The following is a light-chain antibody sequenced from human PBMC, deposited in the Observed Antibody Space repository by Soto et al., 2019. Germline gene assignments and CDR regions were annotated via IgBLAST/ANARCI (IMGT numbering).Light chain of an antibody. CDR2: GAA. V-gene: IGKV3-15*01. Sequence: EIVMTQSPVILSVSPGERATLSCRASQSVGTNLAWYQQKPGQAPRLLISGAATRATGIPARFSGRGSGTEFTLTVSSLQSEDFAVYYCQQYNNWPRTFGQGTNVDIK. J-gene: IGKJ1*01. CDR3: QQYNNWPRT. CDR1: QSVGTN.